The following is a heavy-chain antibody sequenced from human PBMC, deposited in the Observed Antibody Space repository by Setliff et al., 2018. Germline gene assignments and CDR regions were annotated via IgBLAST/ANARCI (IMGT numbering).Heavy chain of an antibody. CDR1: GFTVSSNY. V-gene: IGHV3-66*01. CDR2: IYSGGST. D-gene: IGHD1-1*01. J-gene: IGHJ4*02. Sequence: PGGSLRLSRAASGFTVSSNYMSWVRQAPGKGLEWVSVIYSGGSTYYADSVKGRFTISRDSSKNTLYLQMNSLRAEDTAVYYCARDHNYAYDCWGQGTLVTVSS. CDR3: ARDHNYAYDC.